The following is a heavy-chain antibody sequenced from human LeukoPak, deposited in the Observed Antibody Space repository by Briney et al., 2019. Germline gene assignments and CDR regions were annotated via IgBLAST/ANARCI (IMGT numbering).Heavy chain of an antibody. CDR1: GFTFSSYW. Sequence: PGGSLRLSCAASGFTFSSYWMSWVRQAPGKELEWVANIKQDGSEKYYVDSVKGRFTISRDNAKNSLYLQMNSLRAEDTAVYYCARAGEYYVWGSYRPDYWGQGTLVTVSS. V-gene: IGHV3-7*01. D-gene: IGHD3-16*02. J-gene: IGHJ4*02. CDR2: IKQDGSEK. CDR3: ARAGEYYVWGSYRPDY.